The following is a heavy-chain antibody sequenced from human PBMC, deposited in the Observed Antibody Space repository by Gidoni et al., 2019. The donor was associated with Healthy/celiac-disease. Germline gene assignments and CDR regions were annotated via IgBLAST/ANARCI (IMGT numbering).Heavy chain of an antibody. Sequence: QVQLQESGPGLVKPAETLSPTCTVAGGSFSSYYRGWIRQPAGKGLEWIGRIYTSGSTTYNPSLKSRVAMSVDTSKNQFSLKLSSVTAADTAVYYCARDRYGSGSYYALLDAFDIWGQGTMVTVSS. CDR1: GGSFSSYY. CDR3: ARDRYGSGSYYALLDAFDI. V-gene: IGHV4-4*07. D-gene: IGHD3-10*01. J-gene: IGHJ3*02. CDR2: IYTSGST.